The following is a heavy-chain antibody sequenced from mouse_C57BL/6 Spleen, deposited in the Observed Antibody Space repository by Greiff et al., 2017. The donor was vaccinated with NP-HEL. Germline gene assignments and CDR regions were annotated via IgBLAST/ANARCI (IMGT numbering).Heavy chain of an antibody. V-gene: IGHV2-5*01. CDR3: AKNPSHYYGSSPYAMDY. Sequence: QVQLQQSGPGLVQPSQSLSITCTVSGFSLTSYGVHWVRQSPGKGLEWLGVIWRGGSTDYNAAFMSRLSITKDNSKSQVFFKMNSLQADDTAIYYCAKNPSHYYGSSPYAMDYWGQGTSVTVSS. D-gene: IGHD1-1*01. CDR1: GFSLTSYG. CDR2: IWRGGST. J-gene: IGHJ4*01.